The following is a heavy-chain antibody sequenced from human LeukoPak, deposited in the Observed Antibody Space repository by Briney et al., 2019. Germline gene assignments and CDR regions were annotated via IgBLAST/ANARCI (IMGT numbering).Heavy chain of an antibody. Sequence: SETLSLTCTVSGGSISSYYWSWIRQPPGKGLEWIGYIYYSGSTNYNPSLKSRVTISVGTSKNQFSLKLSSVTAADTAVYYCARGYSSGWSSDYWGQGTLVTVSS. CDR3: ARGYSSGWSSDY. V-gene: IGHV4-59*01. D-gene: IGHD6-19*01. CDR1: GGSISSYY. CDR2: IYYSGST. J-gene: IGHJ4*02.